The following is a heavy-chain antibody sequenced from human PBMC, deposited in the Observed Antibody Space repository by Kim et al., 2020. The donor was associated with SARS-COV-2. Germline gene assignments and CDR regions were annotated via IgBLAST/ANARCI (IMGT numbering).Heavy chain of an antibody. Sequence: GGSLRLSCAAPGFTFSSYSMNWVRQAPGKGLEWVSSISSSSSYIYYADSVKGRFTISRDNAKNSLYLQMNSLRAEDTAVYYCARESYYDSSGYYPGKRGNWFDPWGQGTLVTVSS. CDR2: ISSSSSYI. CDR3: ARESYYDSSGYYPGKRGNWFDP. CDR1: GFTFSSYS. J-gene: IGHJ5*02. D-gene: IGHD3-22*01. V-gene: IGHV3-21*01.